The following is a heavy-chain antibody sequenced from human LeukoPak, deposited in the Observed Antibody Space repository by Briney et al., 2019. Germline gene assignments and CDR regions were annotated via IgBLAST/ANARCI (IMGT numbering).Heavy chain of an antibody. Sequence: PSETLSLTCTVSGGSISSSSYYWGWIRQPPGKGLEWIGSIYYSGSTYYNPSLKSRVTMSVDTSKNQFSLKLSSVTAADTAVYYCARTLWFGELFWFDPWGQGTLVTVSS. D-gene: IGHD3-10*01. V-gene: IGHV4-39*07. CDR2: IYYSGST. CDR1: GGSISSSSYY. CDR3: ARTLWFGELFWFDP. J-gene: IGHJ5*02.